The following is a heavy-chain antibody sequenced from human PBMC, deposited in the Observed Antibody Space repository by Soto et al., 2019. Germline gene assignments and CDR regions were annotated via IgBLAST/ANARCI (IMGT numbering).Heavy chain of an antibody. D-gene: IGHD1-1*01. Sequence: EVLLVESGGGLVQPGRSLRLSCAASGFTFDDYAMHWVRQAPGKGLEWVSGLSWNSGSIGYADSVKGRFTISRDNAKNSLYLQMNSLRAEDTALYYCAKGRTGTTGGMDVWGQGTTVTVSS. J-gene: IGHJ6*02. V-gene: IGHV3-9*01. CDR1: GFTFDDYA. CDR3: AKGRTGTTGGMDV. CDR2: LSWNSGSI.